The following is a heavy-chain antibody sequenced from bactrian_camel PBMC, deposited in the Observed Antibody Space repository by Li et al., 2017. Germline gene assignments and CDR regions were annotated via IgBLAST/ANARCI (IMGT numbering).Heavy chain of an antibody. Sequence: HVQLVESGGGSVQAGGFLRLSCTVSGSTRNCMGWFRQAPGKEREGVASIASGPGIAYHADSVKGRFTISKDNAKNTLVLQMNDLTPEDTAMYYCAASGGYWSAPSLVRRLYSDWGQGTQVTVS. J-gene: IGHJ4*01. D-gene: IGHD8*01. CDR3: AASGGYWSAPSLVRRLYSD. CDR2: IASGPGIA. V-gene: IGHV3S63*01. CDR1: GSTRNC.